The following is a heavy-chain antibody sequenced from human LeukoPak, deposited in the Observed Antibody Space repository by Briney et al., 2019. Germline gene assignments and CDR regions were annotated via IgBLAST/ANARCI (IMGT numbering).Heavy chain of an antibody. CDR1: GGSISSYY. D-gene: IGHD3-22*01. CDR2: IYYSGST. J-gene: IGHJ4*02. V-gene: IGHV4-59*01. CDR3: ASGAVLFGYDSSGPAYYFDY. Sequence: PSETLSLTCTVSGGSISSYYWSWIRQPPGKGLEWIGYIYYSGSTNYNPSLKSRVTISVDTSKNQFSLKLSSVTAADTAVYYCASGAVLFGYDSSGPAYYFDYWGQGTLVTVSS.